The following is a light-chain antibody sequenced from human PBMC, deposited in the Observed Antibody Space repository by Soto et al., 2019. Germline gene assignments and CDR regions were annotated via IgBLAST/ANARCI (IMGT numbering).Light chain of an antibody. Sequence: DIPMTQSPSTLSASVGDRVTITCRASQSISSWLAWYQQKPGKAPKLLIYDASSLESGVPSRFSGSGSGTEFTLPISSLQPDDLSTYYCQQYNSYSTFGQGTKVESK. CDR2: DAS. V-gene: IGKV1-5*01. CDR1: QSISSW. CDR3: QQYNSYST. J-gene: IGKJ1*01.